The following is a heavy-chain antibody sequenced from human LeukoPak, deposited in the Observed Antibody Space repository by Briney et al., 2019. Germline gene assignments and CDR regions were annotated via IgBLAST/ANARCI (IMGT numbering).Heavy chain of an antibody. CDR1: GFTVSSNY. CDR3: ARGDTAMVTGAFDI. D-gene: IGHD5-18*01. CDR2: IYSGGST. J-gene: IGHJ3*02. Sequence: GGSLRLSCAASGFTVSSNYTSWVRQAPGKGLEWVSGIYSGGSTYYADSVKGRFTISRDNSKNTLYLQMNSLSAEDTAVYYCARGDTAMVTGAFDIWGQGTMVSVSS. V-gene: IGHV3-53*01.